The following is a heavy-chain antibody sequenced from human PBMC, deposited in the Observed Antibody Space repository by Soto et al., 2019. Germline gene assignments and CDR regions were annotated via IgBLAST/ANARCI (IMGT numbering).Heavy chain of an antibody. Sequence: PGGSLRLSCAASGFTFSNAWMSWVRQAPGKGLEWVGRIKSKTDGGTTDYAASVKGRFTISRDDSKSIAYLQMNSLRTEDTALYYCTRASSLDFDFWGQGTLVTVSS. CDR2: IKSKTDGGTT. CDR3: TRASSLDFDF. V-gene: IGHV3-15*01. D-gene: IGHD3-16*01. CDR1: GFTFSNAW. J-gene: IGHJ4*02.